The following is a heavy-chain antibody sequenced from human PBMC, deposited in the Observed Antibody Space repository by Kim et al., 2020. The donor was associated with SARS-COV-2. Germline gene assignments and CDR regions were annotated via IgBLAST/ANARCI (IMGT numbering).Heavy chain of an antibody. CDR3: ARDGIIEEGYFQH. Sequence: YADSVKGRFTISRDNAKNSLYLQMNSLRAEDTAVYYCARDGIIEEGYFQHWGQGTLVTVSS. V-gene: IGHV3-11*04. J-gene: IGHJ1*01.